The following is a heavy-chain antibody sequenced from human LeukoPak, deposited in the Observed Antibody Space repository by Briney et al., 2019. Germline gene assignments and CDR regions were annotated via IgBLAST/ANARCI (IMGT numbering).Heavy chain of an antibody. CDR3: ARDYDRDAFDI. Sequence: QPGGSLRLSCAASGFTFSSYEMNWVRQAPGKGLEWVSYISSSGSTIYYADSVKGRFTISRDNAKNSLYLQMNSLRAEDTAVYYCARDYDRDAFDIWGQGTMVTVSS. J-gene: IGHJ3*02. V-gene: IGHV3-48*03. CDR2: ISSSGSTI. D-gene: IGHD3-22*01. CDR1: GFTFSSYE.